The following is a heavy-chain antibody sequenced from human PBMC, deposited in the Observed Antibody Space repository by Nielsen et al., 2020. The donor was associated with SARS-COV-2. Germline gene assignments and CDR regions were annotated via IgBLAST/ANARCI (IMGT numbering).Heavy chain of an antibody. CDR2: ISYDGSNK. CDR3: ARELELRGYYYYGMDV. Sequence: GGSLRLSCAASGFTFSSYAMHWVRQAPGKGLEWVAVISYDGSNKYYADSVKGRFTISRDNSKKTLYLQMNSLRAEDTAVYYCARELELRGYYYYGMDVWGQGTTVTVSS. CDR1: GFTFSSYA. D-gene: IGHD1-7*01. J-gene: IGHJ6*02. V-gene: IGHV3-30-3*01.